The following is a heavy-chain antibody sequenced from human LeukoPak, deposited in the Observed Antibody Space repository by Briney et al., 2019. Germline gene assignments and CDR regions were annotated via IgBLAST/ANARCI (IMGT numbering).Heavy chain of an antibody. V-gene: IGHV5-51*01. CDR3: ARRTPEYTNRWYFDL. J-gene: IGHJ2*01. CDR1: GYSFTSYW. Sequence: GESLKISCKGSGYSFTSYWIGWVRQMPGKGLEWMGIIYPGDSDTRYSPSFQGQVTISADKSINTAFVQWSSLKASNTSIYYCARRTPEYTNRWYFDLWGRGTLVTVSS. CDR2: IYPGDSDT. D-gene: IGHD6-6*01.